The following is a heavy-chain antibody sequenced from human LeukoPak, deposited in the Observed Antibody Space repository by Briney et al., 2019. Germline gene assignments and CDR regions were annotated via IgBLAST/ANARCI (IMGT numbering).Heavy chain of an antibody. V-gene: IGHV4-39*07. Sequence: SETLSLTCTVSGGSISSSSYYWGWIRQPPGKGLEWIGSIYYSGSTYYNPSLKSRVTISVDTSKNQFSLKLSSVTAADTAVYYCAREEDYDFWSTGFDPWGQGTLVTVSS. J-gene: IGHJ5*02. D-gene: IGHD3-3*01. CDR2: IYYSGST. CDR1: GGSISSSSYY. CDR3: AREEDYDFWSTGFDP.